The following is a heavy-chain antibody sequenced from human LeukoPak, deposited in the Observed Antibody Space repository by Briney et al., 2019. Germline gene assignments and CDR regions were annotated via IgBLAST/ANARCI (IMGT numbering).Heavy chain of an antibody. CDR3: ARDQLGYYYESSGCDY. D-gene: IGHD3-22*01. CDR2: ISSSGSTI. CDR1: GFTFSSYE. Sequence: GGSLRLSCAASGFTFSSYEMNWVRQAPGKGLEWVSYISSSGSTIYYAASVKGRCTISRDNAKNSLYLQMHSLRAEDTAVYYCARDQLGYYYESSGCDYWGQGTLVTVSS. V-gene: IGHV3-48*03. J-gene: IGHJ4*02.